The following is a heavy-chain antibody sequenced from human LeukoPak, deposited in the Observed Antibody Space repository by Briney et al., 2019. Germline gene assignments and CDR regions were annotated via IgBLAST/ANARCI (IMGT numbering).Heavy chain of an antibody. Sequence: GGSLKLSCAASGFTFSTYAMTWVRQAPGKGLEWVSAISGSGGSTYYADSVKGRFTISRDNSRNTLYLQMNSLRVEDTAVYYCAKQYYDFWSGWVNWGQGTLVTVSS. J-gene: IGHJ4*02. CDR3: AKQYYDFWSGWVN. CDR1: GFTFSTYA. CDR2: ISGSGGST. D-gene: IGHD3-3*01. V-gene: IGHV3-23*01.